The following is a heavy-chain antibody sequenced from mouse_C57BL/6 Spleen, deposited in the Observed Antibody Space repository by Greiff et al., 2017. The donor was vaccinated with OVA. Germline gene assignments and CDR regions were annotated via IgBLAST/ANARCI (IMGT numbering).Heavy chain of an antibody. J-gene: IGHJ2*01. V-gene: IGHV1-18*01. D-gene: IGHD2-5*01. CDR1: GYTFTDYN. CDR2: INPNNGGT. Sequence: DVQLQESGPELVKPGASVKIPCKASGYTFTDYNMDWVKQSHGKSLEWIGDINPNNGGTIYNQKFKGKATLTVDKSSSTAYMELRSLTSEDTAVYYCAREGHYYSNYEYYFDYWGQGTTLTVSS. CDR3: AREGHYYSNYEYYFDY.